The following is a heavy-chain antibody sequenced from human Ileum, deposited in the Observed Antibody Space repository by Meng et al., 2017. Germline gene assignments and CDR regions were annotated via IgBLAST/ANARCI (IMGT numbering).Heavy chain of an antibody. V-gene: IGHV4-34*01. CDR2: INHSGST. CDR1: GGSFSGCY. J-gene: IGHJ4*02. Sequence: QVQLQQWGAGLMKPPETLFLTCAVSGGSFSGCYWGWSRQRPGKGLGWIEEINHSGSTHYNPSLQSRVTISVDTSKNQFSLKLSSATAADTAVYYCARTSGWFYYWGQGTLVTVSS. CDR3: ARTSGWFYY. D-gene: IGHD6-19*01.